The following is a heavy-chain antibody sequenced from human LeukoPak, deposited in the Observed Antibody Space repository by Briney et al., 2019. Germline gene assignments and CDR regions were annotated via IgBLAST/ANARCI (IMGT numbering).Heavy chain of an antibody. CDR1: GGSISSGSYY. D-gene: IGHD1-26*01. J-gene: IGHJ5*02. Sequence: PSQTLSLTCTVSGGSISSGSYYWSWIRQPAGKGLEWIGRIYTSGSTNYNPSLKSRVTISVDTSKNQFSLKLSSVTAADTAVYYCARGLVLFRWELPRIPWFDPWGQGTLVTVSS. CDR3: ARGLVLFRWELPRIPWFDP. V-gene: IGHV4-61*02. CDR2: IYTSGST.